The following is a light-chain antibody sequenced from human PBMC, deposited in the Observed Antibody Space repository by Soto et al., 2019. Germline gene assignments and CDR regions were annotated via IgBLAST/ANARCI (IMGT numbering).Light chain of an antibody. CDR2: EDS. CDR3: QSYDGRDVV. Sequence: NFMLTQPNSVSESPGKTVTISCTRSSGDIAARYVQWYQQRPGSAPTTVIYEDSQRPSGVPDRFSGSIDRSSNSASLIISGLKTEEEADYYCQSYDGRDVVFGGGTKLTVL. V-gene: IGLV6-57*04. J-gene: IGLJ2*01. CDR1: SGDIAARY.